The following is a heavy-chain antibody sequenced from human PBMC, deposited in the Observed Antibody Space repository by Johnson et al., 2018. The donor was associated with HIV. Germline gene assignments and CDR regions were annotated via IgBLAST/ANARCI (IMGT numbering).Heavy chain of an antibody. J-gene: IGHJ3*02. D-gene: IGHD3-10*01. Sequence: QMQLVESGGGVVQPGRSLRLSCAASGFTFSSYGMHWVRQAPGKGLEWVAVIWYDGSNKYYADSVKGRFTISRDNSKNTLYLQMNSLRAEDTAVYYCGVLWFREWVAFDIWGQGTMVTVSS. CDR3: GVLWFREWVAFDI. V-gene: IGHV3-33*01. CDR2: IWYDGSNK. CDR1: GFTFSSYG.